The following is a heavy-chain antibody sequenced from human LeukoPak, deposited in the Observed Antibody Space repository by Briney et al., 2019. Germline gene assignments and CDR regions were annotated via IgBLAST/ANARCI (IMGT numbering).Heavy chain of an antibody. CDR2: IYYSGST. D-gene: IGHD3-10*01. CDR1: GGSISSGDYY. J-gene: IGHJ4*02. Sequence: SQTLSLTCTVSGGSISSGDYYWRWIRQPPGKGLEWIGYIYYSGSTYSNPSHKSLVTISVNTSKNQFSLKLSSVTAADTAFYYCARVGDYGSGSYLDYWGQGTLVTVSS. V-gene: IGHV4-30-4*01. CDR3: ARVGDYGSGSYLDY.